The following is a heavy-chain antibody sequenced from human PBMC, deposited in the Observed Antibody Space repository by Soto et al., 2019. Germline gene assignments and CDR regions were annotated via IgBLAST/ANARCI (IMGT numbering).Heavy chain of an antibody. CDR2: ISNSGST. Sequence: SETLSLTCTVSGGSVTSDEDYWTWIRQSPGKGLEWIGYISNSGSTGYNPSLKTRLSMSVDRSKNQFTLRLTSVTAADTAVYFRATESGSTYGYFDHWGQGTQLTV. CDR1: GGSVTSDEDY. CDR3: ATESGSTYGYFDH. D-gene: IGHD5-18*01. J-gene: IGHJ4*02. V-gene: IGHV4-30-4*01.